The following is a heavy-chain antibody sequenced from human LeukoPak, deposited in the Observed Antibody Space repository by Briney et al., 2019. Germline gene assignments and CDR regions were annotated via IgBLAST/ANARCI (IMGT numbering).Heavy chain of an antibody. Sequence: GGSLRLSCAASGFTVSSNYMSWVRQAPGKGLEWVAVISYDGGNKYYADSVKGRFTISRDNSKNTLYLQMNSLRAEDTAVYYCARDLGGYSPFDYWGQGTLVTVSS. CDR3: ARDLGGYSPFDY. CDR1: GFTVSSNY. D-gene: IGHD5-12*01. V-gene: IGHV3-30-3*01. J-gene: IGHJ4*02. CDR2: ISYDGGNK.